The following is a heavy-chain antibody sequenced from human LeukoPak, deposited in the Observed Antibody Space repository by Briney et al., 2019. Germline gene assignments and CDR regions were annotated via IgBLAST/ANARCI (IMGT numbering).Heavy chain of an antibody. CDR2: IIPIFGTA. CDR1: GGTLSSYA. D-gene: IGHD5-12*01. V-gene: IGHV1-69*13. Sequence: SVKVSCKASGGTLSSYAISWVRQAPGQGLEWMGGIIPIFGTANYAQKFQGRVTITADESTSTAYMELSSLRSEDTAVYYCARGGGYVLASFDYWGQGTLVTVSS. J-gene: IGHJ4*02. CDR3: ARGGGYVLASFDY.